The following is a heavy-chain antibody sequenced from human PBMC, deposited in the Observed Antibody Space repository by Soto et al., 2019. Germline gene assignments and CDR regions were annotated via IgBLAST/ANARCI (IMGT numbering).Heavy chain of an antibody. CDR2: IYPTGAA. Sequence: QLQLQESGSGLVKPSQTLSLTCAVSCGSIDSGGYSCNWIRQPPGKALEWIGYIYPTGAAHYNASLEGRVSLAVDMSKNQFSLQMPSVTAADTAVYYCVRARYIWPFEPWGQGSFVTVSS. J-gene: IGHJ5*02. CDR1: CGSIDSGGYS. CDR3: VRARYIWPFEP. D-gene: IGHD2-21*01. V-gene: IGHV4-30-2*01.